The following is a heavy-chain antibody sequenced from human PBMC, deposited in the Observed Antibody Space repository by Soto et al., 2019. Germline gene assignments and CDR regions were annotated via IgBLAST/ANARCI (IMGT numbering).Heavy chain of an antibody. V-gene: IGHV3-33*01. CDR1: GFTFSSYG. CDR2: IWYDGSNK. D-gene: IGHD2-15*01. J-gene: IGHJ6*02. Sequence: GGSLRLSCAASGFTFSSYGMHWVRQAPGKGLEWVAVIWYDGSNKYYADSVKGRFTISRDNSKNTLYLQMNSLRAEDTAVYYCASLYCSGGSCYSGAYYYYGMDVWGQGTTVTVSS. CDR3: ASLYCSGGSCYSGAYYYYGMDV.